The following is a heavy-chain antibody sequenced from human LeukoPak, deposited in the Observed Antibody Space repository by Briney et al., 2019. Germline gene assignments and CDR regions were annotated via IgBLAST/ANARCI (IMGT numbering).Heavy chain of an antibody. D-gene: IGHD3-9*01. Sequence: GGSLRLSCAASGFTFSSYEMNWVRQAPGKGLEWVSYISSSGSTIYYADSAKGRFTISRDNAKNSLYLQMNSLRAEDAAVYYCARLGWYYDILTGYSYYYYGMDVWGKGATVTVSS. CDR3: ARLGWYYDILTGYSYYYYGMDV. CDR2: ISSSGSTI. CDR1: GFTFSSYE. J-gene: IGHJ6*04. V-gene: IGHV3-48*03.